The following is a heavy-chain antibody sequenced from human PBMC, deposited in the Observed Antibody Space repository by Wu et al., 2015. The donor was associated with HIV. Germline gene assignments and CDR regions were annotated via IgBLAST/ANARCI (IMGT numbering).Heavy chain of an antibody. CDR2: INPKDGAT. J-gene: IGHJ5*02. CDR3: AKGNYDFWAAHFADNWFGP. D-gene: IGHD3-3*01. CDR1: GGTFSSYA. V-gene: IGHV1-2*02. Sequence: QVQLVQSGAEVKKPGSSVKVSCKASGGTFSSYAISWVRQAPGQGLEWMGWINPKDGATDFARKFQGRVTMTRDTSFSTAYMNLISLTSDDTAVYYCAKGNYDFWAAHFADNWFGPWGQGTLVTVSS.